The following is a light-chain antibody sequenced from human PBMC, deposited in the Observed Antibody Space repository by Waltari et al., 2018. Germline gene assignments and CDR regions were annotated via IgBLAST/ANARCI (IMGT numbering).Light chain of an antibody. CDR2: GAS. CDR1: QSVSRA. Sequence: EIVLTQSPGTLYLSPGERATLSCRASQSVSRALAWYQQKPGQAPRLLIYGASTRATGIPERFSGGGSGTDFSLTISRLEPEDFAVYYCQHYVSLPVTFGQGTKVEIK. CDR3: QHYVSLPVT. J-gene: IGKJ1*01. V-gene: IGKV3-20*01.